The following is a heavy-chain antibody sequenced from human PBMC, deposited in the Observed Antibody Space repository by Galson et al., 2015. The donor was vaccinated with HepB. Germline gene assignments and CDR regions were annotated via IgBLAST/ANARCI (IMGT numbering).Heavy chain of an antibody. CDR3: GRGRDSSSWYGREF. D-gene: IGHD6-13*01. V-gene: IGHV4-34*01. J-gene: IGHJ4*02. CDR2: INHSGGT. CDR1: GGTFNAYY. Sequence: ETLSLTCAVYGGTFNAYYWSWTRQPPGKGLEWIGEINHSGGTYYNPSLESRVTISIDTSKKQFSLKLSSVTAADTAVYYCGRGRDSSSWYGREFWGQGDLVTVYS.